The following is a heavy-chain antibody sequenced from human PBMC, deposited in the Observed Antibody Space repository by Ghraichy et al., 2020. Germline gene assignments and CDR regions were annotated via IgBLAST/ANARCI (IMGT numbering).Heavy chain of an antibody. V-gene: IGHV1-18*01. D-gene: IGHD3-16*01. J-gene: IGHJ6*02. CDR1: GYPFTSYG. CDR2: ISAYNDNT. CDR3: ARDTDSIVPAPRGEFYYHNGMDV. Sequence: ASVKVSCRASGYPFTSYGFSWVRQTPGQGLEWLGWISAYNDNTEYAQNVQGRVTITTDTSTSTAYMELRSLRFDDTAVYYCARDTDSIVPAPRGEFYYHNGMDVWGQGTTVTVSS.